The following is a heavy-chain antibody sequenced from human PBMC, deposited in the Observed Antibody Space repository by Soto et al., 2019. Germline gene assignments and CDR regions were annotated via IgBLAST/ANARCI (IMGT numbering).Heavy chain of an antibody. V-gene: IGHV1-3*01. CDR3: ARDRVGCSSTSCYARGVNWFDP. J-gene: IGHJ5*02. CDR1: GYTFTSYA. Sequence: QVQLVQSGAEVKKPGASVKVSCKASGYTFTSYAMHWVRQAPGQRLEWMGWINAGNGNTKYSQKFQGRVTITRDTSASTAYMELSSLRSDDTAVYYCARDRVGCSSTSCYARGVNWFDPWGQGTLVTVSS. CDR2: INAGNGNT. D-gene: IGHD2-2*01.